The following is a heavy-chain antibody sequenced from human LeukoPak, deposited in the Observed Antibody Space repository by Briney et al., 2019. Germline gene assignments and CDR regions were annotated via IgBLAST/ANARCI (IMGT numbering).Heavy chain of an antibody. D-gene: IGHD3-10*01. Sequence: PSETLSLTCTVSGGSISSGSYYWSWIRQPAGKGLEWIGRIYTSGSTNYNPSLKSRVTISLDTSKNQFSLKLSSVTAADTAVYYCARVRAQYYYGSGSRNWFDPWGQGTLVTVSS. J-gene: IGHJ5*02. V-gene: IGHV4-61*02. CDR1: GGSISSGSYY. CDR3: ARVRAQYYYGSGSRNWFDP. CDR2: IYTSGST.